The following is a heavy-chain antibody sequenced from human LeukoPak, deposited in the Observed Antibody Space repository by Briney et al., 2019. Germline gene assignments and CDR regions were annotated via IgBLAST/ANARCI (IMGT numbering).Heavy chain of an antibody. CDR1: GGSISSYY. Sequence: SETLSLTRTVSGGSISSYYWSWIRQPPGKGLEWIGYIYYSGSTNYNPSLKSRVTISVDTPKNQFSLKLSSVTAADTAVYYCAREKSRDGYNTFDYWGQRTLVTVSS. V-gene: IGHV4-59*01. D-gene: IGHD5-24*01. J-gene: IGHJ4*02. CDR2: IYYSGST. CDR3: AREKSRDGYNTFDY.